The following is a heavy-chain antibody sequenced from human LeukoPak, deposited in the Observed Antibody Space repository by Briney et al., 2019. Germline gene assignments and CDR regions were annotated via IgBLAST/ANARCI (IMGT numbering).Heavy chain of an antibody. J-gene: IGHJ6*02. CDR3: VRGGWNIVVVANYYGMDV. D-gene: IGHD2-15*01. Sequence: ASVKVSCKASGYTFTSYDINWVRQATGQGLEWMGWMNPNSGNTGYAQKFQGRVTMTRNTSISTAYMELSSLRSEDTAVYYCVRGGWNIVVVANYYGMDVWGQGTTVTVSS. V-gene: IGHV1-8*01. CDR2: MNPNSGNT. CDR1: GYTFTSYD.